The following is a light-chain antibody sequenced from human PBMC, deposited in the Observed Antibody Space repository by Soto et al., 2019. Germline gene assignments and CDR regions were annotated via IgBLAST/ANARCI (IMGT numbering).Light chain of an antibody. CDR1: SSDVGGYNY. J-gene: IGLJ1*01. V-gene: IGLV2-14*03. CDR2: DVS. Sequence: HSALAQPASVSGSPGQSITISCTGTSSDVGGYNYVSWYQHHPGKAPKLMIFDVSNRPSGVSNRFSGSKSGNTASLTISLLQSEDEADNYCSSYTISNTCQIVFRTRSNVTVL. CDR3: SSYTISNTCQIV.